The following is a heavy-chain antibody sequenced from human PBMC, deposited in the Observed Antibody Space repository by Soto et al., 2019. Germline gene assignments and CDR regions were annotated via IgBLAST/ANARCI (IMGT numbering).Heavy chain of an antibody. V-gene: IGHV4-39*01. Sequence: SETLSLTCNVSGGSISTSRSYWAWIRQPPGKGLEWLANIFYSGSTYYSPSLASRVTVSVDTSKNEFSLKLRSVTAADTAVYYCARQPTTGDTDLWFDPWGQGTLVTVSS. D-gene: IGHD2-21*01. J-gene: IGHJ5*02. CDR3: ARQPTTGDTDLWFDP. CDR2: IFYSGST. CDR1: GGSISTSRSY.